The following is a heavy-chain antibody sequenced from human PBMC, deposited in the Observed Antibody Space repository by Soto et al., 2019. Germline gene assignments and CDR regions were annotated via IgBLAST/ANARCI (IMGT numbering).Heavy chain of an antibody. V-gene: IGHV4-34*01. J-gene: IGHJ5*02. CDR2: INHSGST. CDR1: GGSFSGYY. D-gene: IGHD3-3*01. CDR3: ARGFRHYYDFWSGYYKGWFDP. Sequence: PSETLSLTCAVYGGSFSGYYWSWIRQPPGKGLEWIGEINHSGSTNYNPSLKSRVTISVDTSKNQFSLELSSVTAADTAVYYCARGFRHYYDFWSGYYKGWFDPWGQGTLVTVPQ.